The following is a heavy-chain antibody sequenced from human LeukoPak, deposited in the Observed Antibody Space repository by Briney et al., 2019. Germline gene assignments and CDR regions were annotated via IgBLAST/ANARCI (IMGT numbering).Heavy chain of an antibody. CDR1: GVSFSGYY. V-gene: IGHV4-34*01. Sequence: KTSETLSLTCAVYGVSFSGYYWSWIRQPPGKGLEWIGEINHSGSTNYNPSLKSRVTISVDTSKNQFSLKLSSVTAADTAVYYCARSYYYFDLWGRGTLVTVSS. CDR3: ARSYYYFDL. D-gene: IGHD1-26*01. CDR2: INHSGST. J-gene: IGHJ2*01.